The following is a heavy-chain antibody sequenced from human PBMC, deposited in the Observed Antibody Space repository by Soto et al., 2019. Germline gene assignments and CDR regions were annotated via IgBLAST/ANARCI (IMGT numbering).Heavy chain of an antibody. D-gene: IGHD3-10*01. Sequence: SXESLSLTCAVYGGSIISSSYYWGWIRQPPGKGLEWIGSIYYSGSTYYNPSLKSRVTISVDTSKNQFSLKLSSVTAADTAVYYCASHYGSGSYYYYYYYGMDVWGQGTTVTVSS. CDR2: IYYSGST. CDR3: ASHYGSGSYYYYYYYGMDV. V-gene: IGHV4-39*01. J-gene: IGHJ6*02. CDR1: GGSIISSSYY.